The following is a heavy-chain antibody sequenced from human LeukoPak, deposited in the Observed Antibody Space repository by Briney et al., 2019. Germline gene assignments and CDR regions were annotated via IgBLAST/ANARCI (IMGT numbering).Heavy chain of an antibody. CDR1: GFTFSSYE. CDR2: ISSSGSTI. V-gene: IGHV3-48*03. Sequence: GGSLRLSCAASGFTFSSYEMNWVRQAPGKGLEWVSYISSSGSTIYYADSVKGRFTISRDNAKNSLYLQMNSLRAEDTAVYYCAREGRQWLARGWYFDYWGQGTLVTVSS. CDR3: AREGRQWLARGWYFDY. D-gene: IGHD6-19*01. J-gene: IGHJ4*02.